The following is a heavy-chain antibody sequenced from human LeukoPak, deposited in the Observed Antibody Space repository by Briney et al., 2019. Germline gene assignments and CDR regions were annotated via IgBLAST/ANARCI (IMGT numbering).Heavy chain of an antibody. D-gene: IGHD6-19*01. Sequence: KPSETLSLTCTVSGGSISSSSYYWSWIRQPPGKGLEWIGEINHSGSTNYNPSLKSRATISVDTSKNQFSLKLSSVTAADTAVYYCARRNHTLRTGEAVAGIDDWFDPWGQGTLVTVSS. V-gene: IGHV4-39*07. J-gene: IGHJ5*02. CDR1: GGSISSSSYY. CDR3: ARRNHTLRTGEAVAGIDDWFDP. CDR2: INHSGST.